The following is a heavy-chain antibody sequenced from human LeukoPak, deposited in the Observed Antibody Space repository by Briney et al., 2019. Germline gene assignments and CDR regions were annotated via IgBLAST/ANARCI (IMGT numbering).Heavy chain of an antibody. CDR3: AIDGYRIDAFDI. CDR2: IYTSGST. Sequence: PSQTLSLTCTVSGGSISSGSYYWSWIRQPAGKGLEWIGRIYTSGSTNYNPSLKSRVTISVDTSKNQFSLKLSSVTAADTAVYYCAIDGYRIDAFDIWGQGTMVTVSS. D-gene: IGHD5-12*01. J-gene: IGHJ3*02. CDR1: GGSISSGSYY. V-gene: IGHV4-61*02.